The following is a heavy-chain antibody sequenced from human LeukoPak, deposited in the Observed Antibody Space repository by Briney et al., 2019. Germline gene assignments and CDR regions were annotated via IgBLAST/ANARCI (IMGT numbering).Heavy chain of an antibody. CDR3: ARQDGGGLYYFDY. Sequence: NPGESLRISCKGSGYTFTYWIAWVRQMPGKGLEWMGIIYPGDSDTRYSPPFQGQVTISVDKSISTAYLQWSSLKASDTAMYYCARQDGGGLYYFDYWGQGTLVTVSS. V-gene: IGHV5-51*01. J-gene: IGHJ4*02. CDR2: IYPGDSDT. CDR1: GYTFTYW. D-gene: IGHD4-23*01.